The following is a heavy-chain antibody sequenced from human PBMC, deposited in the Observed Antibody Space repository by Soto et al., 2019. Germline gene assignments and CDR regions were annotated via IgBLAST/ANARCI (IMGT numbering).Heavy chain of an antibody. CDR2: KSNDGRKI. J-gene: IGHJ6*02. Sequence: GGSLRLSCVVSGFTFSSYVMHWVRQAPGKGLEWLAVKSNDGRKIYYADSVKGRLIISRDNSKNTLYLQMNSLSVEDTAVYYCARVSARQYYYGMDVWGQGTTVTVSS. V-gene: IGHV3-30*04. D-gene: IGHD3-10*01. CDR1: GFTFSSYV. CDR3: ARVSARQYYYGMDV.